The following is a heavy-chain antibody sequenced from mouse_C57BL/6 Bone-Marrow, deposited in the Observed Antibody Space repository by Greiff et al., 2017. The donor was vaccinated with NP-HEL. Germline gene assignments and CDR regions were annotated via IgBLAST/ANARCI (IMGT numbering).Heavy chain of an antibody. Sequence: EVKLVESGGGLVQPGGSLKLSCAASGFTFSDYYMYWVRQTPEKRLEWVAYISNGGGSTYYPDTVKGRFTISRDNAKNTLYLQMSRLKSEDTAMYYCARHPYYSNWYGRAMDYWGQGTSVTVSS. CDR2: ISNGGGST. J-gene: IGHJ4*01. CDR1: GFTFSDYY. D-gene: IGHD2-5*01. CDR3: ARHPYYSNWYGRAMDY. V-gene: IGHV5-12*01.